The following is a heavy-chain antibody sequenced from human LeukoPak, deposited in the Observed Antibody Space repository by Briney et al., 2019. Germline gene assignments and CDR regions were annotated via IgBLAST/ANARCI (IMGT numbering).Heavy chain of an antibody. Sequence: GASVKVSCKASGYRFSSNGISWVRQAPGQGLAWVGWVSTYNSDTNYAPRFQGRVTMTKDTSTSTVYMELRSLRTDDTAVYYCALDNWNEFDPWGQGTLVTVSS. V-gene: IGHV1-18*01. CDR2: VSTYNSDT. CDR3: ALDNWNEFDP. D-gene: IGHD1-20*01. J-gene: IGHJ5*02. CDR1: GYRFSSNG.